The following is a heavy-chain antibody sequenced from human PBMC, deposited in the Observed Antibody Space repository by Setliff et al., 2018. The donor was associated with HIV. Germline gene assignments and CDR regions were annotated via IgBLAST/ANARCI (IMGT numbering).Heavy chain of an antibody. CDR3: ARSLSSWYFY. V-gene: IGHV4-31*03. Sequence: SETLSLTCTVSGGSISSGGYYWTWIRQHPGKGLEWSGYIYYSGSTYYNPSLKSRVTISVDTSKNQFSLRLSSVTAADTAVYYCARSLSSWYFYWGQGTLVTVSS. D-gene: IGHD6-13*01. J-gene: IGHJ4*02. CDR2: IYYSGST. CDR1: GGSISSGGYY.